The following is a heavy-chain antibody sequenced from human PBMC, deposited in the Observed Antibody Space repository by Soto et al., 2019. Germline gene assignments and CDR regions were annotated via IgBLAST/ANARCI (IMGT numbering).Heavy chain of an antibody. Sequence: QVQLQESGPRLVRPSGALSLTCSVSGASITSGHWWTWVRQSPGKGMEWIGDISDRGSAYSNPSLKRRVTLSVDKSQNQFSLRLTSVTAADTAIYYCTRSTHAMNGGSHYMAVHVDVVAGMDVWVPGTTVTVSS. CDR2: ISDRGSA. J-gene: IGHJ6*02. CDR1: GASITSGHW. CDR3: TRSTHAMNGGSHYMAVHVDVVAGMDV. V-gene: IGHV4-4*02. D-gene: IGHD2-15*01.